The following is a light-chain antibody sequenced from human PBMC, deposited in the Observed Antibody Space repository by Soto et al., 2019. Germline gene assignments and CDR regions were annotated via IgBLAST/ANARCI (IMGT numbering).Light chain of an antibody. Sequence: QSVLTQPPSASGTPEQSITISCSGSSSNIGSNSVNWYQQLPGTAPKLLIYNNNQRPSGVPDRFSGSKSGTSASLAISGLQSEDESDYYCAAWDDSLDGPIFGTGTKVTVL. CDR2: NNN. V-gene: IGLV1-44*01. CDR1: SSNIGSNS. CDR3: AAWDDSLDGPI. J-gene: IGLJ1*01.